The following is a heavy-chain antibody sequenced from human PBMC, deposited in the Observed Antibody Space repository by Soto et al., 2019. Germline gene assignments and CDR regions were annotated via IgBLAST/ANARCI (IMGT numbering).Heavy chain of an antibody. Sequence: SETLSLTCAVSGYSISSGYYWGWIRQPPGKGLEWIGSIYHSGSTYYNPSLKSRVTISVDTSKNRFSLKLSSVTAADTAVYYCARVFGVVIYSVFDYWGQETLVTSPQ. D-gene: IGHD3-3*01. CDR3: ARVFGVVIYSVFDY. J-gene: IGHJ4*02. CDR1: GYSISSGYY. V-gene: IGHV4-38-2*01. CDR2: IYHSGST.